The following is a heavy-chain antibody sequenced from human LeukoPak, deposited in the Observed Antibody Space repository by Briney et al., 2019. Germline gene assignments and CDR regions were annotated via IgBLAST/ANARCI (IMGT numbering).Heavy chain of an antibody. V-gene: IGHV3-43D*03. Sequence: GGSLRLSCAASGFTFSSYGMSWVRQAPGKGLEWVSLISWDGGSTYYADSVKGRFTISRDNSKNSLYLQMNSLRPEDTALYYCVKSGLVDDYYYYMDVWGKGTTVTVSS. J-gene: IGHJ6*03. D-gene: IGHD2-8*01. CDR2: ISWDGGST. CDR3: VKSGLVDDYYYYMDV. CDR1: GFTFSSYG.